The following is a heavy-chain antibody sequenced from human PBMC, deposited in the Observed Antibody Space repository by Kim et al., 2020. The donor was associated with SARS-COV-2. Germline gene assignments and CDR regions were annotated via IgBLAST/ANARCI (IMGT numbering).Heavy chain of an antibody. D-gene: IGHD3-10*01. CDR3: ARDGDYYGSGSYEVGAYFDY. CDR1: GGSISSSNW. J-gene: IGHJ4*02. Sequence: SETLSLTCAVSGGSISSSNWWSWVRQPPGKGLEWIGEIYHSGSTNYNPSLKSRVTISVDKSKNQFSLKLSSVTAADTAVYYCARDGDYYGSGSYEVGAYFDYWGQGTLVTVSS. V-gene: IGHV4-4*02. CDR2: IYHSGST.